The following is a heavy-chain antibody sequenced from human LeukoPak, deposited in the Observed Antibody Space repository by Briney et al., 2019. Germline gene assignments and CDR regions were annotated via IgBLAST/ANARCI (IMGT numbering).Heavy chain of an antibody. CDR1: GFTFSSYA. J-gene: IGHJ4*02. CDR2: ISGSGASK. D-gene: IGHD7-27*01. Sequence: GGSLRLSCAASGFTFSSYAMGWVRQAPGKGLEWVSVISGSGASKFYSDSVKGRFTISRDTSKNTLYLQMNSLKVEDTAVYYGAKDSRIWGRRPYYFDYWGQGTLVTVSS. V-gene: IGHV3-23*01. CDR3: AKDSRIWGRRPYYFDY.